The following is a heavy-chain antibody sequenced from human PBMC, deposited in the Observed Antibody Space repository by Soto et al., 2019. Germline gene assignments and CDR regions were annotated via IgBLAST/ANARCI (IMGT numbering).Heavy chain of an antibody. CDR1: GGSVSSYY. D-gene: IGHD1-26*01. Sequence: SETLSLTCTVSGGSVSSYYWIWIRQSPGKGLEWIGYIYYSGSTKYKPSLKSRVTISVDTSKNQFSLKVSSATAADTAVYYCARHSNRSYGLYYFDYWGLGALVTVSS. J-gene: IGHJ4*02. CDR3: ARHSNRSYGLYYFDY. V-gene: IGHV4-59*08. CDR2: IYYSGST.